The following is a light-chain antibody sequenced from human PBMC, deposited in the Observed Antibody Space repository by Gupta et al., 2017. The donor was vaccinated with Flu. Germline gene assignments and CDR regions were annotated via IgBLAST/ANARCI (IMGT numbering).Light chain of an antibody. J-gene: IGKJ1*01. V-gene: IGKV3-20*01. CDR3: QQYDTSPWT. Sequence: GTLSLSPGERATLSCRASQSVSSSYLAWYQQKPGQAPRLLIYGASSRATGIPDRFSGSASGTDFTLSISRLEPEDFAVYYCQQYDTSPWTFGQGTKVEIK. CDR1: QSVSSSY. CDR2: GAS.